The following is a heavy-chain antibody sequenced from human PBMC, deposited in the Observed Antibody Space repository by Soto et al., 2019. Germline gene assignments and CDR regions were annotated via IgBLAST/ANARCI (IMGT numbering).Heavy chain of an antibody. Sequence: QVQLVQSGAEVKKPGSSVKVSCKASGGTFSRVAISWVRQAPGQGLERMGGIIPMFGTAKYVQKFQGRLTITADESTTTAYMELRSLRSDDTAVYYCARGVVVVAASQLGWFDPWGQGTLVTVSS. CDR2: IIPMFGTA. V-gene: IGHV1-69*01. J-gene: IGHJ5*02. CDR1: GGTFSRVA. D-gene: IGHD2-15*01. CDR3: ARGVVVVAASQLGWFDP.